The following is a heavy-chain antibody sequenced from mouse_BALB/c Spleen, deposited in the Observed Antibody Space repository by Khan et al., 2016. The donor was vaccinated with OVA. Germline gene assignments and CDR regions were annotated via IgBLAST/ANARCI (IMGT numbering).Heavy chain of an antibody. V-gene: IGHV14-3*02. D-gene: IGHD1-1*01. CDR3: ASTYSCNHEGGRYLDV. J-gene: IGHJ1*01. CDR2: IDPENVFS. Sequence: EVQLVESGTELVKPGASVKLSCTASGFNIKDTFMHWVKQRPEQGLEWIGNIDPENVFSKNDPKFQGQSTITADTSSNTVYLQLSSLTSEDTAVYYCASTYSCNHEGGRYLDVWGAGTTVTVSS. CDR1: GFNIKDTF.